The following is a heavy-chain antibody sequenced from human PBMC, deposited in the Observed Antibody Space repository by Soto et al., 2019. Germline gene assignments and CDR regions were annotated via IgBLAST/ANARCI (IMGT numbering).Heavy chain of an antibody. CDR1: GGSVSSGSYY. CDR2: IYYSGST. CDR3: ASSGVQLLWFGELLP. J-gene: IGHJ5*02. V-gene: IGHV4-61*01. D-gene: IGHD3-10*01. Sequence: KSSETLSLTCTVSGGSVSSGSYYWSWIRQPPGKGLEWIGYIYYSGSTNYNPSLKSRVTISVDTSKNQFSLKLSSVTAADTAVYYCASSGVQLLWFGELLPWSQGTLVTVSS.